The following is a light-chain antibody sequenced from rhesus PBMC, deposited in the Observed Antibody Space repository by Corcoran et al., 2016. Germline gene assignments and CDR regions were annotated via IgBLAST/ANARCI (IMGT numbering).Light chain of an antibody. V-gene: IGKV1-38*01. CDR3: QPRTTYPLT. CDR1: QDSSSF. J-gene: IGKJ4*01. CDR2: DAS. Sequence: DIQLTQSPSSLSASVGDRVTITCRASQDSSSFLAWYQQKPGKAPKLLISDASNLQSGVPSRFSGSGSGTDFTLPIISLQPEDFAFYYFQPRTTYPLTFGGGTRVEIK.